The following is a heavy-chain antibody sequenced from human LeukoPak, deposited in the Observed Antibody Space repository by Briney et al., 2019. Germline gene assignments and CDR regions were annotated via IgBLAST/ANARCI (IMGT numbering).Heavy chain of an antibody. CDR2: ISTSSRYI. CDR1: GFTLSNYD. CDR3: ARADCSSSTCYLRRSWFDP. Sequence: GGSLRLSCAASGFTLSNYDMNWVRHAPGKGLEWVSSISTSSRYIYYKDSVRGRFTISRDDAKNSLYLEMNSLRAEDTAVYYCARADCSSSTCYLRRSWFDPWGQGTLVTVSS. D-gene: IGHD2-2*01. J-gene: IGHJ5*02. V-gene: IGHV3-21*01.